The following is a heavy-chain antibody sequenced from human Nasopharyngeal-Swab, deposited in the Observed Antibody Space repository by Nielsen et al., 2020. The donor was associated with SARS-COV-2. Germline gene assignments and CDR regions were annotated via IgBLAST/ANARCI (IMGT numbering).Heavy chain of an antibody. D-gene: IGHD3-22*01. V-gene: IGHV3-23*01. J-gene: IGHJ3*02. Sequence: LSLTCAASGFTFSSYAMSWVRQAPGKGLEWVSAISGSGGSTYYADSVKGRFTISRDNSKNTLYLQMNSLRAEDTAVYYCAKDTYYDSSGYFLFGYAFDIWGQGTTVTVSS. CDR1: GFTFSSYA. CDR2: ISGSGGST. CDR3: AKDTYYDSSGYFLFGYAFDI.